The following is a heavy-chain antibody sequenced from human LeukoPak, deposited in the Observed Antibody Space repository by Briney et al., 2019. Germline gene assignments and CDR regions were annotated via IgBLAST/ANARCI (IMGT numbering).Heavy chain of an antibody. CDR2: IYYNGNT. CDR3: ARGRSNYYSMDV. CDR1: DGSINSYY. V-gene: IGHV4-59*01. D-gene: IGHD1-26*01. J-gene: IGHJ6*02. Sequence: SETLSLTCSVSDGSINSYYWNWIRRPPGKGLEWIGYIYYNGNTNYSPSLKSRVTMSVDTSKNLFSLKVSSVTAADTAVYYCARGRSNYYSMDVWGQGTTVTVSS.